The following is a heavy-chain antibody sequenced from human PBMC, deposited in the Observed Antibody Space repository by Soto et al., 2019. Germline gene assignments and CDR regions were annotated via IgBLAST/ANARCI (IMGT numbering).Heavy chain of an antibody. CDR1: GFTFSHYA. J-gene: IGHJ4*02. CDR3: AKGYDGGGYYIFDY. V-gene: IGHV3-23*01. Sequence: GGSLRLSCAASGFTFSHYAITWVRQVPGKGLQWVSGISGSGHNTYYADSVKGRFTISRDNSKNTLYLQMNSLRAEDTAIYYCAKGYDGGGYYIFDYWGQGTLVTVSS. D-gene: IGHD3-22*01. CDR2: ISGSGHNT.